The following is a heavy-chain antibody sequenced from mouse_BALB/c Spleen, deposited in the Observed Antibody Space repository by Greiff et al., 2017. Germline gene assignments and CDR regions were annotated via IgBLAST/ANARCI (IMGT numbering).Heavy chain of an antibody. CDR3: TRTTVSHFDY. J-gene: IGHJ2*01. V-gene: IGHV6-6*02. CDR1: GFTFSNYW. Sequence: EVKVEESGGGLVQPGGSMKLSCVASGFTFSNYWMNWVRQSPEKGLEWVAEIRLKSNNYATQYAESVKGRFTISRDDSKSSVYLQMHNLIAEDTGIYYCTRTTVSHFDYWGQGTTLTVSS. CDR2: IRLKSNNYAT. D-gene: IGHD1-1*01.